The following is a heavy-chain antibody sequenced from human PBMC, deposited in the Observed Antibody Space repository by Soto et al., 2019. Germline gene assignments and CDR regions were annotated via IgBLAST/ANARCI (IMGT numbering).Heavy chain of an antibody. CDR2: IYPGPSRA. CDR3: ARRHDDLVTGQRYHLDF. CDR1: GYTFYTFC. V-gene: IGHV5-51*01. J-gene: IGHJ4*02. Sequence: ESLNISCTDSGYTFYTFCIGWFRQTPGKGLEWVAIIYPGPSRAMYSPPFQGEVTISVDKSISTAYLQWNSLKASDTAIYYCARRHDDLVTGQRYHLDFWGPGTLVTLSS. D-gene: IGHD2-21*02.